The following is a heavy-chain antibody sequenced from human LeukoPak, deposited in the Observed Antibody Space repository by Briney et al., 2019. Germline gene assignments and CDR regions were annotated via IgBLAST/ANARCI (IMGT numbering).Heavy chain of an antibody. D-gene: IGHD4-23*01. V-gene: IGHV3-66*01. Sequence: GGSLRLSCAASGFTFSSYAMTWVRQAPGKGLEWVSVIYSDGSTSYADSVKGRFTISRDNSKNMVHLQMNSLRAEDTGIYYCARDFYGGNSFDYWGEGTVVSVPS. CDR3: ARDFYGGNSFDY. J-gene: IGHJ4*02. CDR1: GFTFSSYA. CDR2: IYSDGST.